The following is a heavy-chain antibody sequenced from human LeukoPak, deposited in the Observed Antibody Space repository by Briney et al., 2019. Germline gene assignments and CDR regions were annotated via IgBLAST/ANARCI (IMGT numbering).Heavy chain of an antibody. V-gene: IGHV4-39*01. CDR2: IYYSGST. D-gene: IGHD4-23*01. J-gene: IGHJ3*02. CDR3: ARHNPVVTKDDAFDI. Sequence: KSSETLSLTCTVSGGSISSSSYYWGWIRQPPGQGLEWIGSIYYSGSTYYNPSLKSRVTISVDTSKSQFSLKLSSVTAADTAVYYCARHNPVVTKDDAFDIWGQGTMVTVSS. CDR1: GGSISSSSYY.